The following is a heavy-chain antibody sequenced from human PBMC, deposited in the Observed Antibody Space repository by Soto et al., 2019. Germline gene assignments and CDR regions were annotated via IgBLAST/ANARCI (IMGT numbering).Heavy chain of an antibody. J-gene: IGHJ5*02. D-gene: IGHD6-13*01. Sequence: XSVKVSCKASGYSFTSYAMHWVRQAPGQRLEWMGWINAGNGNTKYSQKFQGRVTITRDTSASTAYMELSSLRSEDTAVYYCARGSSSWYGNWFDHWGQGTLVTVSS. V-gene: IGHV1-3*01. CDR2: INAGNGNT. CDR1: GYSFTSYA. CDR3: ARGSSSWYGNWFDH.